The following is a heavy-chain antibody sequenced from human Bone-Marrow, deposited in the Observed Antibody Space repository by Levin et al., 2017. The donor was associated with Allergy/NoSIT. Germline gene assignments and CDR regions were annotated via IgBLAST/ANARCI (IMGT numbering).Heavy chain of an antibody. V-gene: IGHV4-61*01. D-gene: IGHD2-21*01. CDR1: GGSVTSGSYY. Sequence: SETLSLTCTVSGGSVTSGSYYWNWFRQPPGKGLEWIGYIYYSGNTNYNPSLKSRVSTSVDASKNQFSLKLNSVTAADTAVYFCARGIAWHFDYWGQGTLVPVSS. CDR3: ARGIAWHFDY. CDR2: IYYSGNT. J-gene: IGHJ4*02.